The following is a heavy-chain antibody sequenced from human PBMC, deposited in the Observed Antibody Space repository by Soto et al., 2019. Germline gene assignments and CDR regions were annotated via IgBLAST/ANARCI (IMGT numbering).Heavy chain of an antibody. V-gene: IGHV5-10-1*01. D-gene: IGHD3-22*01. J-gene: IGHJ4*02. CDR3: ARHNYYDSSGYYYDDY. Sequence: GESLKISCKGSGYSFTSYWISWVRQMPGKGLEWMGRIDPSDSYTNYSPSFQGHVTISADKSISTAYLQWSSLKASDTAMYYCARHNYYDSSGYYYDDYWGQGSRVTVSS. CDR1: GYSFTSYW. CDR2: IDPSDSYT.